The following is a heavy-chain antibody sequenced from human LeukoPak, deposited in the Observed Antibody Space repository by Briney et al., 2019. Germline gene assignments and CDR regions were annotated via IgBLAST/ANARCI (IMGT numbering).Heavy chain of an antibody. CDR2: ISSSGSTI. V-gene: IGHV3-11*01. Sequence: GGSLRLSCAASGFTFRDYYMSWIRQAPGKGLEWVSYISSSGSTIYYADSVKGRFTISRDNAKNSLYLQMNSLRAEDTAVYYCARDGFLEWLYNYYMDVWGKGTTVTVSS. D-gene: IGHD3-3*01. CDR3: ARDGFLEWLYNYYMDV. CDR1: GFTFRDYY. J-gene: IGHJ6*03.